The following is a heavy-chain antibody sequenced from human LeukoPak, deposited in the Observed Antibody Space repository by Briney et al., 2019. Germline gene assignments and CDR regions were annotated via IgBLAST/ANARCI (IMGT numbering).Heavy chain of an antibody. J-gene: IGHJ6*03. D-gene: IGHD2-8*01. Sequence: PGGSLRLSCAASGFTFSSYSMNWVRLAPGKGLEWVSFISNTSGTIYYADSVKGRFTISRDNAKNSLYLQMNSLRAEDTAVYYCASGRTVYYYYMDVWGKGTTVTVSS. CDR1: GFTFSSYS. V-gene: IGHV3-48*01. CDR3: ASGRTVYYYYMDV. CDR2: ISNTSGTI.